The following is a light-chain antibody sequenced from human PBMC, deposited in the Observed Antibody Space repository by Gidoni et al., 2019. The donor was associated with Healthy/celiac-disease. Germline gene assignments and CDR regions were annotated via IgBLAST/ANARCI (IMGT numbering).Light chain of an antibody. Sequence: DIVMTQSPDSLAVSLGERATINCKSSQSILYSSNNKNYLAWYQQKPGQPPKLLIYWASTRESGVPDRFSGSGSGTDFTLTISSLQAEDVAVYYCQQYYGTHITFGQGTRLEIK. CDR1: QSILYSSNNKNY. CDR2: WAS. J-gene: IGKJ5*01. CDR3: QQYYGTHIT. V-gene: IGKV4-1*01.